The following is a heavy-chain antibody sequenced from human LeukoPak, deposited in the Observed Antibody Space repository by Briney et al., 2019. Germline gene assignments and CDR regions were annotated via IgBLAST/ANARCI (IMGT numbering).Heavy chain of an antibody. J-gene: IGHJ4*02. CDR3: ARLSQTPDYYTLGGYYYLGY. V-gene: IGHV1-8*01. CDR2: MNPNTGRT. CDR1: RYTFTRYD. D-gene: IGHD3-10*01. Sequence: ASVTVSFKSSRYTFTRYDINWVREAAGQGLEWMGWMNPNTGRTGYAQKFQGRITMTRDTSINTAYMELTNLRSEDTAIYYCARLSQTPDYYTLGGYYYLGYWGQGTPVTVSS.